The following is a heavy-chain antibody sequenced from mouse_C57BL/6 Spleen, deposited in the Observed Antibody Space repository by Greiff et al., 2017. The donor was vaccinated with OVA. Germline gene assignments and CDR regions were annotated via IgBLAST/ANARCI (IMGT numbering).Heavy chain of an antibody. CDR2: ILPGSGST. D-gene: IGHD2-4*01. V-gene: IGHV1-9*01. Sequence: ELSCKATGYTFTGYWIEWVKQRPGHGLEWIGEILPGSGSTNYNEKFKGKATFTADTSSNTAYMQLSSLTTEDSAIYYCARYDDYDEEAWFAYWGQGTLVTVSA. CDR3: ARYDDYDEEAWFAY. CDR1: GYTFTGYW. J-gene: IGHJ3*01.